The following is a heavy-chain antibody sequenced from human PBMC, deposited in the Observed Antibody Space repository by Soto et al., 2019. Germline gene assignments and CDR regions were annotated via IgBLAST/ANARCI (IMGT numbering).Heavy chain of an antibody. CDR1: GGSVSSGSYY. V-gene: IGHV4-61*01. CDR2: IYYSGST. CDR3: AREDSGDPPYFDY. D-gene: IGHD2-21*02. J-gene: IGHJ4*02. Sequence: PSETLPLTCTVSGGSVSSGSYYWSWIRHPPGKGLEWIGYIYYSGSTNYNPSLNSRVTISVDTSKNQFSLKLSSVTAADTAVYYCAREDSGDPPYFDYWGQGPLVTVSS.